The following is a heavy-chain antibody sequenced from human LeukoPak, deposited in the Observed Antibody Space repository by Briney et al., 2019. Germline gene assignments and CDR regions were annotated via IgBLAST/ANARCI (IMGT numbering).Heavy chain of an antibody. Sequence: GGSLRLSCAASGFTFSSYGMHWVRQAPGKGLEWVAVISYDGSNKYYADSVKGRFTISRDNSKNTLYLQMNSLRAEDTAVYYCAKAPSGAVVTAIPFDYWGQGTLVTVSS. J-gene: IGHJ4*02. V-gene: IGHV3-30*18. CDR3: AKAPSGAVVTAIPFDY. CDR2: ISYDGSNK. D-gene: IGHD2-21*02. CDR1: GFTFSSYG.